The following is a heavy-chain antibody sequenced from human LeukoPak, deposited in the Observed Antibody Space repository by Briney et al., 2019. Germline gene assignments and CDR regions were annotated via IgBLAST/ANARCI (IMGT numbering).Heavy chain of an antibody. D-gene: IGHD6-13*01. J-gene: IGHJ4*02. V-gene: IGHV4-39*01. CDR3: ARSPGSRYAYDDY. Sequence: PSETLSLTCTVSGGSISSSSYYWGWIRQPPGKGPEWIVTIYYVGDTYYNPSLQSRVTISVDTSKNQFSLKLSSVTAADTAVYYCARSPGSRYAYDDYWGQGTLVTVSS. CDR1: GGSISSSSYY. CDR2: IYYVGDT.